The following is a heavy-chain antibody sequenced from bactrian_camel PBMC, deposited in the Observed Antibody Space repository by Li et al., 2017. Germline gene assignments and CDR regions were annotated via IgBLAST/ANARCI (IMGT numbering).Heavy chain of an antibody. CDR3: NIGLCGTWPPGEDNY. CDR2: IYTGGT. J-gene: IGHJ4*01. D-gene: IGHD5*01. V-gene: IGHV3-2*01. Sequence: HVQLVESGGGLVQPGGSLRLSCAASTRTFSNYYMTWVRQAPGKGLEWVSTIYTGGTHYADSVKGRFTISQDNAGGNTASLQMSSLKPEDTAMYYCNIGLCGTWPPGEDNYWGQGTQVTVS. CDR1: TRTFSNYY.